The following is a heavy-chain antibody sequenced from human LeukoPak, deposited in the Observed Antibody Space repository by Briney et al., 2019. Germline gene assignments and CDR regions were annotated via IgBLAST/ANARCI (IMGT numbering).Heavy chain of an antibody. CDR3: ARDRYYNSHFLDY. Sequence: PGGSLRLSCAASGFTISSYWMSWVRQAPGKGLEWVANIKQDGSEKYYVDSVKGRFTISRDNAKNTLYLQLNSLRAEDTAVYYCARDRYYNSHFLDYWGQGTLVTVSS. V-gene: IGHV3-7*01. D-gene: IGHD1-1*01. J-gene: IGHJ4*02. CDR2: IKQDGSEK. CDR1: GFTISSYW.